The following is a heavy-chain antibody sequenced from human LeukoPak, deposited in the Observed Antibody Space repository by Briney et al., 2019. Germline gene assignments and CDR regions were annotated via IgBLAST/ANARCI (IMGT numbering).Heavy chain of an antibody. CDR2: IYGSSGNT. J-gene: IGHJ3*01. Sequence: SETLSLTCTVSGGSLNNYYWTWLRQPAGEGLEWLGRIYGSSGNTDYNPSLKGRVTMSLDKSQNQFSLILKSVTAADTAFYYCARVLSAMGANTFDVWGQGTMVTVSS. CDR3: ARVLSAMGANTFDV. D-gene: IGHD1-26*01. V-gene: IGHV4-4*07. CDR1: GGSLNNYY.